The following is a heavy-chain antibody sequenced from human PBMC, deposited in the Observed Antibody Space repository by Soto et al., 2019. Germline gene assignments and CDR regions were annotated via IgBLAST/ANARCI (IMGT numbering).Heavy chain of an antibody. J-gene: IGHJ3*02. CDR3: AHIAAAGPDDAFDI. Sequence: ASVKVSCKASGYTFTSYYMHWVRQAPGQGLEWMGIINPSGGSTSYAQKFQGRVTITRDTSASTVYMELSSLRSEDTAVYYCAHIAAAGPDDAFDIWGQGTMVTVSS. V-gene: IGHV1-46*01. D-gene: IGHD6-13*01. CDR1: GYTFTSYY. CDR2: INPSGGST.